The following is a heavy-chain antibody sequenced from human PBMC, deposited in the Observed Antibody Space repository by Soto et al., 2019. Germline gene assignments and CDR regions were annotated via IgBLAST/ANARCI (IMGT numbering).Heavy chain of an antibody. D-gene: IGHD3-22*01. V-gene: IGHV3-15*01. CDR2: IKSKTDGGTT. Sequence: PGGSLRLSCAASGFTFSNAWMSWVRQAPGKGLEWVGRIKSKTDGGTTDYAAPVKGRFTISRDDSKNTLYLQMNSLKTEDTAVYYCTTVLHPNHYYDSSGYAFDYWGQGTLVTVSS. CDR1: GFTFSNAW. CDR3: TTVLHPNHYYDSSGYAFDY. J-gene: IGHJ4*02.